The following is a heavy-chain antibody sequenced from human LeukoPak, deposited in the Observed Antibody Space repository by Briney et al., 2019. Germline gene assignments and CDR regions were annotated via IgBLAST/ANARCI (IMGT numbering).Heavy chain of an antibody. CDR1: GGSFSGYY. V-gene: IGHV4-34*01. CDR2: INHSGST. Sequence: SETLSLTCAVYGGSFSGYYWSWIRQPPGKGLEWIGEINHSGSTNYNPSLKSRVTISVDTSKNQFSLKLSSVTAADTAVYYCARHYKLSSRGGQWLPFDYWGQGTLVTVSS. CDR3: ARHYKLSSRGGQWLPFDY. D-gene: IGHD6-19*01. J-gene: IGHJ4*02.